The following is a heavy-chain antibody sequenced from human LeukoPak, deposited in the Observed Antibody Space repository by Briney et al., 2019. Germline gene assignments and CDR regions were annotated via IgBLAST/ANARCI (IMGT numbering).Heavy chain of an antibody. CDR2: IYYSGST. CDR3: ARAPLDRSGGSCYSGYFDY. J-gene: IGHJ4*02. D-gene: IGHD2-15*01. Sequence: SETLSLTCTVSGGSISSYYWSWIRQPPGKGLEWIGYIYYSGSTNYNPSLKSRVTISVDTSKNQFSLKLSSVTAADTAVYYCARAPLDRSGGSCYSGYFDYWGQGTLVTVSS. V-gene: IGHV4-59*01. CDR1: GGSISSYY.